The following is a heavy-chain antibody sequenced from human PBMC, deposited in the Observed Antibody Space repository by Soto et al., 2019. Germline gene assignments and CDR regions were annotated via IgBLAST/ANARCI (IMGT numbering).Heavy chain of an antibody. V-gene: IGHV1-18*01. J-gene: IGHJ6*02. CDR3: ASFSIAATDPYGMDV. Sequence: GESLKISCKGSGYSFTSYGISWVRQAPGQGLEWMGWISAYNGNTNYAQKLQGRVTMTTDTSTSTAYMELRSLRSDDTAVYYCASFSIAATDPYGMDVWGQGTTVTVSS. CDR2: ISAYNGNT. CDR1: GYSFTSYG. D-gene: IGHD6-13*01.